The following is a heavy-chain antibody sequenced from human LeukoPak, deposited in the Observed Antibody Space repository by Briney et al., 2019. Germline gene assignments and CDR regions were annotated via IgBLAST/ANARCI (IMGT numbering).Heavy chain of an antibody. CDR3: ARAPNSGSYWWFDP. Sequence: SETLSLTCTVSGGSIINTDYFWGWIRQPAGKGLEWIGRIYTSGSTNYNPSLKSRVTMSVDTSKNQFSLKLSSVTAADTAVYYCARAPNSGSYWWFDPWGQGTLVTVSS. CDR1: GGSIINTDYF. CDR2: IYTSGST. V-gene: IGHV4-4*07. D-gene: IGHD1-26*01. J-gene: IGHJ5*02.